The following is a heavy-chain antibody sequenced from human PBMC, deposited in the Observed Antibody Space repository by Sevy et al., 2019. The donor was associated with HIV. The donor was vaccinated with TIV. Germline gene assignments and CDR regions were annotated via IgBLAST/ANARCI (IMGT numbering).Heavy chain of an antibody. CDR1: GLTFSNYA. CDR3: AIHLGGYVWARYGFDY. V-gene: IGHV3-23*01. CDR2: ISGGGGNI. D-gene: IGHD3-16*01. J-gene: IGHJ4*02. Sequence: GSLRLSCAASGLTFSNYAMSWVRQAPGKGLEWISAISGGGGNIYNAASVQGRFTISRDNSKNLLYLQMNSLTDGDTAVYYCAIHLGGYVWARYGFDYWGQGTLVTVSS.